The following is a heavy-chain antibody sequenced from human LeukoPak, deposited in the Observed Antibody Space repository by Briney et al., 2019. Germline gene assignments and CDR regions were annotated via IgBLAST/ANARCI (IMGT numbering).Heavy chain of an antibody. CDR3: AELGITVIGGV. V-gene: IGHV3-48*03. CDR1: GFTFSSYE. CDR2: ISSSGSTI. D-gene: IGHD3-10*02. J-gene: IGHJ6*04. Sequence: GGSLRLSCAASGFTFSSYEMNWVRQAPGKGLEWVSYISSSGSTIYYADSVKGRFTISRDNAKNSLYLQMNSPRAEDTAVYYCAELGITVIGGVWGKGTTVTTSS.